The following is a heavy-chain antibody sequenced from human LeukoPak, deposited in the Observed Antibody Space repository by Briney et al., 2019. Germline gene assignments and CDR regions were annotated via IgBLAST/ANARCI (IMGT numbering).Heavy chain of an antibody. Sequence: PSQTLSLTCTVSGGSISSGDDYSSWIRQPPGKGLEWIGYIYYSGSTYYNPSLKSRVTISVDTSKNQFSLKLSSVTAADTAVYYCAGYCSSTSCYPLYYFDYWGQGTLVTVSS. CDR2: IYYSGST. CDR3: AGYCSSTSCYPLYYFDY. V-gene: IGHV4-30-4*08. D-gene: IGHD2-2*01. J-gene: IGHJ4*02. CDR1: GGSISSGDDY.